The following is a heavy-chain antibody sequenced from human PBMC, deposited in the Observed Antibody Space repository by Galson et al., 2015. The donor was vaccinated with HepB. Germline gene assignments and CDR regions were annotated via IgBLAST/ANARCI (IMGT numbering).Heavy chain of an antibody. Sequence: PLRLSCAASGFTFNGYSKTWVRQAPGKGLDWVSTFGGRGVHKYSADSVKGRFTISRDNSKKTMYLQLNSLRSEDAAVYYCAKDLYYDLTPQSHQPHVMDAWVRGTTVTVSS. CDR1: GFTFNGYS. V-gene: IGHV3-23*01. D-gene: IGHD3-22*01. CDR2: FGGRGVHK. J-gene: IGHJ6*02. CDR3: AKDLYYDLTPQSHQPHVMDA.